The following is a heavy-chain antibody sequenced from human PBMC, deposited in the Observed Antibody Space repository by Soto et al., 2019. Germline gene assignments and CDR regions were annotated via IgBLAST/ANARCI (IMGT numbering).Heavy chain of an antibody. CDR3: ARGAYYDSRGYRWFHP. D-gene: IGHD3-22*01. CDR1: GFTFNTYT. CDR2: ISSSGSYI. Sequence: EVQLVESGGGLVKPGGSLRLSCAASGFTFNTYTMNWVRQAPGKGLEWVSSISSSGSYISNADSLKGRFTISRDNAKNSRDLRLSSPRAEDTAVYYCARGAYYDSRGYRWFHPWCQGTLVTVSS. J-gene: IGHJ5*02. V-gene: IGHV3-21*01.